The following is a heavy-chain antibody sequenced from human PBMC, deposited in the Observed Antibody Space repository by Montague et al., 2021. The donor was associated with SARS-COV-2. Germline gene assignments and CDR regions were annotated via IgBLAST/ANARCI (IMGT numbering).Heavy chain of an antibody. CDR1: GGSLSGYY. D-gene: IGHD3-10*01. Sequence: SETLSLTCAVYGGSLSGYYWSWIRQPPGKGLEWIGEINHSGSTNYNPSLKSRVTISVDTSKNQFSLKLSSVTAADTAVYYCARVRSYGSGTSLGMDVWGQGTTVTVSS. CDR2: INHSGST. V-gene: IGHV4-34*01. J-gene: IGHJ6*02. CDR3: ARVRSYGSGTSLGMDV.